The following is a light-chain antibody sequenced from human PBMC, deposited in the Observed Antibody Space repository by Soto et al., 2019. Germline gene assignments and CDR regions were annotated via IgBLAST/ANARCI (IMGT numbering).Light chain of an antibody. CDR2: WAS. CDR3: QQYYSNPLT. V-gene: IGKV4-1*01. Sequence: DFVMTQSPDSLAVSLGERATINCKSSQSVLYSSNNKNYLAWYQHKPGQPPKLLIYWASTRESGVPDRFSGSGSGTDFTLTVSSLQAEDVAVYYCQQYYSNPLTFGQGTKLEIK. J-gene: IGKJ2*01. CDR1: QSVLYSSNNKNY.